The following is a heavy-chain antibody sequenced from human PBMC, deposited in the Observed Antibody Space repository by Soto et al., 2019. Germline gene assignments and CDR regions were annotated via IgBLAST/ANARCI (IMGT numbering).Heavy chain of an antibody. D-gene: IGHD3-22*01. V-gene: IGHV1-46*01. CDR2: INPSGGST. J-gene: IGHJ4*02. CDR1: GYTFTSYY. Sequence: GASVKVSCKASGYTFTSYYMHWVRQAPGQGLEWMGIINPSGGSTSYAQKFQGRVTMTRDTSTSTVYMELSSLRSEDTAVYYCARRSGSYYYDSSGLDYWGQGTLVTVSS. CDR3: ARRSGSYYYDSSGLDY.